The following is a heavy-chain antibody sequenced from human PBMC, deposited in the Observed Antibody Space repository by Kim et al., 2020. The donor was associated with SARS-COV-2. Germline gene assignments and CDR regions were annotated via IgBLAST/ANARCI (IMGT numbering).Heavy chain of an antibody. V-gene: IGHV4-4*09. CDR2: SGKT. Sequence: SGKTNYNPSLKSRVTISIAKSKNQFSLKVSSVTAADTAVYYCAGRGGLDVWGHGTTVTVSS. J-gene: IGHJ6*02. CDR3: AGRGGLDV.